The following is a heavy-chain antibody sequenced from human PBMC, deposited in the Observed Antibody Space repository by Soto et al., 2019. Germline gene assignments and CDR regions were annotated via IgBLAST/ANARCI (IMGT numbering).Heavy chain of an antibody. CDR3: AKVESEVRFLEWLYTNYGMDV. V-gene: IGHV4-39*01. CDR2: FYYSGST. CDR1: GDFITNSLYY. Sequence: SETLSLTCTVSGDFITNSLYYWVWIRQPPGKGLEWIGSFYYSGSTHYNPSLKSRVTMSVDTSKNQLSLMLNSVTAADSAVYYCAKVESEVRFLEWLYTNYGMDVWGQGTTVTVSS. D-gene: IGHD3-3*01. J-gene: IGHJ6*02.